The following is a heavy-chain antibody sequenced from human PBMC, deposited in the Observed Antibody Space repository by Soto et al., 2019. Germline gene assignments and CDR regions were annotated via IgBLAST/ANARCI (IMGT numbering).Heavy chain of an antibody. V-gene: IGHV4-31*03. CDR2: IYSNGDT. Sequence: QVQLQESGPGLVKPSQTLSLTCSVSSDSMNSGGYYWSWIRQHPGKGLEWIGYIYSNGDTYYNPSLKSRVNISVATSKNQFSLNLTSVTAADTAVYYCARSGGSSSGYYYYAMDVWGQGTTVTVSS. D-gene: IGHD6-6*01. CDR3: ARSGGSSSGYYYYAMDV. CDR1: SDSMNSGGYY. J-gene: IGHJ6*02.